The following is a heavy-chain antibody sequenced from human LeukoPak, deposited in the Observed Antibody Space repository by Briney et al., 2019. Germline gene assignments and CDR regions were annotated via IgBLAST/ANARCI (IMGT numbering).Heavy chain of an antibody. Sequence: PGGSLRLSCAASGFTFSSYGMHWVRQAPGKGLEWVAFIRYDGSNKYYADSVKGRFTISRDNSKNTLYLQMNSLRAEDTAGYYCAKAFVYCSGGSCYDPIDYWGQGTLVTVSS. CDR1: GFTFSSYG. CDR3: AKAFVYCSGGSCYDPIDY. D-gene: IGHD2-15*01. CDR2: IRYDGSNK. J-gene: IGHJ4*02. V-gene: IGHV3-30*02.